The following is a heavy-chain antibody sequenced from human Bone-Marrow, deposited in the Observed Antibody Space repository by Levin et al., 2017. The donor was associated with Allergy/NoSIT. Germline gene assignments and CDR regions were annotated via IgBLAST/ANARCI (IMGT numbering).Heavy chain of an antibody. D-gene: IGHD6-13*01. CDR2: IYYSGST. CDR3: AGELAAGYFDF. Sequence: SETLSLTCSVSGGSIGTYYWSWIRQPPGKGLEWIGYIYYSGSTNYNPSLKSRATISVDTSKNQFSLKLTSVTAADTAVYYCAGELAAGYFDFWGQGTLVTVSP. J-gene: IGHJ4*02. V-gene: IGHV4-59*01. CDR1: GGSIGTYY.